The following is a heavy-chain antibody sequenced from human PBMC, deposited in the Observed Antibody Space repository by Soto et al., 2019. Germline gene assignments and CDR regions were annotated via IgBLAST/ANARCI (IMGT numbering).Heavy chain of an antibody. CDR2: IGTAGNT. Sequence: EVQLVESGGGLVQPGGSLRLSCAASGFIFTNYDIYWDRKATGKGLEWVSAIGTAGNTYYSDSLKGRFTISREDAKSYVYPHMTSLRAGDPAVYFSARELDDRYKGSMDVWGQGTTVTVSS. CDR3: ARELDDRYKGSMDV. D-gene: IGHD3-22*01. J-gene: IGHJ6*02. V-gene: IGHV3-13*04. CDR1: GFIFTNYD.